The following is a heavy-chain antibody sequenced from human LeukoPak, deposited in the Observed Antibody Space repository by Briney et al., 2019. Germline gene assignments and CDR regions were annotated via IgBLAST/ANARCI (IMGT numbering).Heavy chain of an antibody. CDR2: ISWNSGSI. CDR1: GFTFDDYA. Sequence: PGRSLRLSCAASGFTFDDYAMHWVRQAPGKGLEWVSGISWNSGSIGYADSVKGRFTISRDNAKNSLYLQMNSLRAEDTALYYCAKDPPLYSSSSGLDYWGQGTLVTVSS. D-gene: IGHD6-6*01. J-gene: IGHJ4*02. V-gene: IGHV3-9*01. CDR3: AKDPPLYSSSSGLDY.